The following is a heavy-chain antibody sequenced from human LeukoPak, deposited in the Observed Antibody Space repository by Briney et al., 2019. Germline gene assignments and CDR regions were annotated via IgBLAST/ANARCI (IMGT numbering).Heavy chain of an antibody. J-gene: IGHJ6*02. V-gene: IGHV1-2*02. CDR2: INPNSGGT. D-gene: IGHD3-9*01. Sequence: ASVKVSCKASGYTFTGYYMHWVRQAPGQGLEWMGWINPNSGGTNYAQKFQGRVTMTRDTSISTAYMELSRLRSDDTAVYYCARARGYYDILTGLRDYGMDVWGQGTTVTVSS. CDR1: GYTFTGYY. CDR3: ARARGYYDILTGLRDYGMDV.